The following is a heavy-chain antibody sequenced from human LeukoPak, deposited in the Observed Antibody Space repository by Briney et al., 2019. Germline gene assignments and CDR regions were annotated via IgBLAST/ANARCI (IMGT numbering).Heavy chain of an antibody. CDR3: ARAQGSYYHYYMDV. V-gene: IGHV1-46*01. J-gene: IGHJ6*03. D-gene: IGHD1-26*01. Sequence: ASVKVSYKASGYTFTGYYMHWVRQAPGQGLEWMGIINPSGGSPNYAQKFQGRVTMTRDMSTSTVNMELSSLRSEDTAVYYCARAQGSYYHYYMDVWGKGTTVTVSS. CDR1: GYTFTGYY. CDR2: INPSGGSP.